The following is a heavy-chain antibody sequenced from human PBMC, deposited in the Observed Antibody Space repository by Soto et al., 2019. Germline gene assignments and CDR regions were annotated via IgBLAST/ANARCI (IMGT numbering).Heavy chain of an antibody. CDR3: ASETFDRRSRVWSGYYYYYGMDV. CDR1: GGSISSSSYY. V-gene: IGHV4-39*01. J-gene: IGHJ6*02. CDR2: IYYSGST. Sequence: KASETLSLTCTVSGGSISSSSYYWGWIRQPPGKGLEWIGSIYYSGSTYYNPSLKSRVTISVDTSKNQFSLKLSSVTAADTAVYYCASETFDRRSRVWSGYYYYYGMDVWGQGTTVTVSS. D-gene: IGHD3-3*01.